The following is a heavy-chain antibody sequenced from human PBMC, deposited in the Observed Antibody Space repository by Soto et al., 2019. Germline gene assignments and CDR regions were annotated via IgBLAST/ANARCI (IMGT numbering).Heavy chain of an antibody. CDR1: GGSISRSNW. V-gene: IGHV4-4*02. CDR2: IYHSGST. D-gene: IGHD3-9*01. Sequence: SETLSLTCAVSGGSISRSNWWSWVRQPPGKGLEWIGEIYHSGSTNYHPSLKSRVTISVDKSKNQFSLKLTSLTAADTAVYYCARSITFDLLFFDNWGQGTLVTVSS. J-gene: IGHJ4*02. CDR3: ARSITFDLLFFDN.